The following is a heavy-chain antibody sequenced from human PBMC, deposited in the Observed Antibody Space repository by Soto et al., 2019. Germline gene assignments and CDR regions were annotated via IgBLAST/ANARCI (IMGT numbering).Heavy chain of an antibody. D-gene: IGHD4-17*01. CDR3: ARDGVDVSRTTVRHGALDI. CDR1: GGSFNTYG. V-gene: IGHV1-69*01. J-gene: IGHJ3*02. Sequence: QVQLVQSGAEVKKPGSSVKVSCKASGGSFNTYGISWVRQAPGQGLEWMGGFLPVFTTAKYAQKFQGRVSITADESTYTAYMELSSLRSEDTAVYFCARDGVDVSRTTVRHGALDIWVQGTVVTVSS. CDR2: FLPVFTTA.